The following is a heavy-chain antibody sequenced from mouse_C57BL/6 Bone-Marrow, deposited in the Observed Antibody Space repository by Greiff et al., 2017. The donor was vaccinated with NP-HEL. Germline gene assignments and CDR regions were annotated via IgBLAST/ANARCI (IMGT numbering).Heavy chain of an antibody. J-gene: IGHJ3*01. Sequence: EVQLKESGTVLARPGASVKMSCKTSGYTFTSYWMHWVKQRPGQGLEWIGAIYPGNSDTSYNQKFKGKAKLTAVTSASTAYMELSSLTNEDSAVYYCSSCYDYDDVPAWFAYWGQGTLVTVSA. CDR2: IYPGNSDT. D-gene: IGHD2-4*01. V-gene: IGHV1-5*01. CDR1: GYTFTSYW. CDR3: SSCYDYDDVPAWFAY.